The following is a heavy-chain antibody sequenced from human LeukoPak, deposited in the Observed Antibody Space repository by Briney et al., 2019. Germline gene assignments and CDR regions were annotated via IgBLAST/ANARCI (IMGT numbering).Heavy chain of an antibody. CDR2: ISGSGGST. CDR1: GFTFSSYA. Sequence: PGGSLRLSCAASGFTFSSYAMSWVRQAPGKGLEWVSTISGSGGSTFYADSVKGRFTISRDNSKNTLYLQMNSLRAEDTAVYYCAKSLVGATGDAFDVWGQGTMVTVSS. CDR3: AKSLVGATGDAFDV. V-gene: IGHV3-23*01. D-gene: IGHD1-26*01. J-gene: IGHJ3*01.